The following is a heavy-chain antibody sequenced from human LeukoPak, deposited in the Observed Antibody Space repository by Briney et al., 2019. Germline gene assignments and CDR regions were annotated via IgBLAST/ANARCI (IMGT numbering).Heavy chain of an antibody. CDR1: GGSISSGGYY. Sequence: SETLSLTCTVSGGSISSGGYYWSWIRQHPGKGLEWIGYIYYSGSTYYNPSLKSQVTISVDTSKNQFSLKLSSVTAADTAVYYCARAETYSSSWYADPWGQGTLVTVSS. J-gene: IGHJ5*02. V-gene: IGHV4-31*01. D-gene: IGHD6-13*01. CDR3: ARAETYSSSWYADP. CDR2: IYYSGST.